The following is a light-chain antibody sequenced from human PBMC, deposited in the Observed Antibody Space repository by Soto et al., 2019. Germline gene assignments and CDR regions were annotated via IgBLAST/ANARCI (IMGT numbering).Light chain of an antibody. CDR1: QSVSTTY. J-gene: IGKJ1*01. CDR3: QQYNNWWT. CDR2: GAS. V-gene: IGKV3-15*01. Sequence: EIVLTQSPGTLSLSPGERATLSCRASQSVSTTYLAWYQQKAGQAPRLLIYGASTRATGIPARFSGSGSGTEFTLTISSLQSEDSAVYYCQQYNNWWTFGQGTKVDIK.